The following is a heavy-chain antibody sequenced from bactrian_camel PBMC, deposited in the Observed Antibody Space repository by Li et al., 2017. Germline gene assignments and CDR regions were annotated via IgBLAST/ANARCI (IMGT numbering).Heavy chain of an antibody. D-gene: IGHD4*01. V-gene: IGHV3S1*01. CDR3: ATGRYQATMYTY. CDR1: GFTLRGYW. Sequence: VQLVESGGGSVQAGGTLTLSCAASGFTLRGYWMSWVRQAPGKGLEWVSGISDGGVTTRYADFAKGRFTISRDNAKNTVYLQMNSLKQEDTALYYCATGRYQATMYTYWGQGTQVTVS. CDR2: ISDGGVTT. J-gene: IGHJ4*01.